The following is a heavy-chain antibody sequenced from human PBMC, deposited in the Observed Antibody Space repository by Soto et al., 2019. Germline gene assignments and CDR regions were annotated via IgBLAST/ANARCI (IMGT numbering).Heavy chain of an antibody. D-gene: IGHD2-15*01. Sequence: PSETLSLTCTVSGGSISSSSYYWGWIRQPPGKGLEWIGSIYYSGSTYYNPSLKSRVTISVDTSKNQFSLKLSSVTAADTAVYYCAGPQTEVAYDPWGQGTLVTVSS. CDR1: GGSISSSSYY. CDR3: AGPQTEVAYDP. CDR2: IYYSGST. V-gene: IGHV4-39*01. J-gene: IGHJ5*02.